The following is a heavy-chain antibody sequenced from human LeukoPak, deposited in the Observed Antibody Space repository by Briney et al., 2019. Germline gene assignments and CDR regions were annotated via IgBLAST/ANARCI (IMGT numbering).Heavy chain of an antibody. J-gene: IGHJ5*02. Sequence: PSETLSLTCTVSGGSISSYYWSWIRQPPGKGLEWIGYIYYSGSTNYNPSLKSRVTMSVDTSKNQFSLKLSSVTAADTAVYYCARDSPPSYDFWSGYLGWFDPWGQGTLVTVSS. V-gene: IGHV4-59*12. CDR2: IYYSGST. D-gene: IGHD3-3*01. CDR1: GGSISSYY. CDR3: ARDSPPSYDFWSGYLGWFDP.